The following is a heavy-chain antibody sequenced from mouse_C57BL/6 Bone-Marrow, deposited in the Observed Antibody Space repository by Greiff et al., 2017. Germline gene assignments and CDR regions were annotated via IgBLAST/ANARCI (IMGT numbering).Heavy chain of an antibody. J-gene: IGHJ2*01. CDR3: TPITTVVATDY. CDR1: GFNIKDAY. CDR2: LDPENGDT. V-gene: IGHV14-4*01. Sequence: EVQLQQSGAELVRPGASVKLSCTASGFNIKDAYMHWVKPRPEQGLEWIGWLDPENGDTEYASKFQGKATITADTSSTTAYLQLSSLTSEDTAVYYCTPITTVVATDYWGQGTTRTVSS. D-gene: IGHD1-1*01.